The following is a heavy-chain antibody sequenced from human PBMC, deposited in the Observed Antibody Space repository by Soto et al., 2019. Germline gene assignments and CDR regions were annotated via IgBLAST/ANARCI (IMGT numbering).Heavy chain of an antibody. V-gene: IGHV3-30*18. CDR2: ISYDGSNK. Sequence: QVQLVESGGGVVQPGRSLRLSCAASGFTFSSYGVHWVRQAPGKGLEWVAVISYDGSNKYYADSVKGRFTISRDNSKNTLYLQMNSLRAEDTAVYYCAKDLPLGYASYGMDVWGQGTTVTVSS. J-gene: IGHJ6*02. D-gene: IGHD2-2*01. CDR1: GFTFSSYG. CDR3: AKDLPLGYASYGMDV.